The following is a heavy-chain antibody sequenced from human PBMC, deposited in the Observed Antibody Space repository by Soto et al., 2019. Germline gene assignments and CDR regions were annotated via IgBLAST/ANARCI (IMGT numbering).Heavy chain of an antibody. CDR1: GGTFSSYA. J-gene: IGHJ1*01. D-gene: IGHD6-19*01. V-gene: IGHV1-69*01. CDR3: ASSGSSGWFAEYFQH. CDR2: IIPIFGTA. Sequence: QVQLVQSGAEVKKPGSSVKVSCKASGGTFSSYAISWVRQAPGQGLEWMGGIIPIFGTANYAQKFQGRVTITADESTSTAYMELSSLRSGDTAVYYCASSGSSGWFAEYFQHWGQGTLVTVSS.